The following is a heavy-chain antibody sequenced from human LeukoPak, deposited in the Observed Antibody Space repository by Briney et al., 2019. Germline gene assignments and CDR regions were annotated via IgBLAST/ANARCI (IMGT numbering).Heavy chain of an antibody. Sequence: GGSLRLSCAASGFTFSSYWMHWVRQAPGKGLVWVSRINSDGSSISYADSVKGRFTISRDNAKNTLYLQMNSLRAEDTAVYYCARDGNDYGDPLFDYWGQGTLVTVSS. CDR1: GFTFSSYW. J-gene: IGHJ4*02. V-gene: IGHV3-74*01. CDR2: INSDGSSI. CDR3: ARDGNDYGDPLFDY. D-gene: IGHD4-17*01.